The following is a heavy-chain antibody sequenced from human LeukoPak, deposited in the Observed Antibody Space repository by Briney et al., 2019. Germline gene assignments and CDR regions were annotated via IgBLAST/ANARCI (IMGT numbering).Heavy chain of an antibody. CDR2: IYYSGST. Sequence: SETLSLTCTVSGGSISSSSYYWGWIRQPPGKGLEWIGSIYYSGSTYYNPSLKSRVTISVDTSKNQFSLKLSSVTAADTAVYYCARTKSGSHPLDYWGQGTLVTVSS. CDR1: GGSISSSSYY. V-gene: IGHV4-39*07. CDR3: ARTKSGSHPLDY. J-gene: IGHJ4*02. D-gene: IGHD5-12*01.